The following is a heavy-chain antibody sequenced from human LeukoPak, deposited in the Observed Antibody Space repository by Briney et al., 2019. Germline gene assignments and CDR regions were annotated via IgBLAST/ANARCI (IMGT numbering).Heavy chain of an antibody. CDR3: AKDLRLRGVES. J-gene: IGHJ4*02. CDR2: ISGSGGST. D-gene: IGHD3-10*01. V-gene: IGHV3-23*01. Sequence: AGGSLRLSCAASGFTFSSYAMSGVRQAPGKGLEWVSAISGSGGSTYYADSVKGRFTISRDNSKNTLYLQMNSLRAEDTAVYYCAKDLRLRGVESWGQGTLVTVSS. CDR1: GFTFSSYA.